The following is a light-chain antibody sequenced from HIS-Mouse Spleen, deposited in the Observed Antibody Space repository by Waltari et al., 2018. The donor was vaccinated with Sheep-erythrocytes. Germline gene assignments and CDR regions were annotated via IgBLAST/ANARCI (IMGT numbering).Light chain of an antibody. J-gene: IGLJ1*01. CDR1: SSDVGRYNL. Sequence: QSALTQPASVSGSPGQSITISCTGTSSDVGRYNLSSWYQQHPGKAPKLMIYEGSKRPSGVPDRFSGSKSGNTASLTISGLQAEDEADYYCCSYAGSYNHVFATGTKVTVL. CDR2: EGS. CDR3: CSYAGSYNHV. V-gene: IGLV2-14*02.